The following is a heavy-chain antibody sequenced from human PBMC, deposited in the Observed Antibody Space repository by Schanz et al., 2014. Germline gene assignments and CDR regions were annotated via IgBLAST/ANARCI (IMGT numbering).Heavy chain of an antibody. Sequence: EVQLVESGGDLVQPGGSLRLSCAAPGFTLSNYAMHWVRQTPDKGLEWVSGLNANGDSTFYSSSVKGRFTISRDISKNTLYLQMGSVRAEDVAVYYCARDNRYYLFDYWGQGTLVTVSS. CDR3: ARDNRYYLFDY. CDR2: LNANGDST. CDR1: GFTLSNYA. V-gene: IGHV3-64*01. J-gene: IGHJ4*02. D-gene: IGHD3-16*02.